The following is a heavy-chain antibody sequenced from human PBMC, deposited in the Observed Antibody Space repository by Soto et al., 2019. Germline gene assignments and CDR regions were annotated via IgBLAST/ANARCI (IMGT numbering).Heavy chain of an antibody. CDR1: GFSLTEYG. CDR2: ISYDGSQT. D-gene: IGHD6-19*01. Sequence: PGGSLRLSCVASGFSLTEYGMHWVRQAPGEGLEWVAVISYDGSQTRYADSVKGRFTISRDNSKNTLYLQMNSLRAEDTAVYYCARDPSSRIAVAGPLFDYWGQGTLVTVSS. J-gene: IGHJ4*02. CDR3: ARDPSSRIAVAGPLFDY. V-gene: IGHV3-30*03.